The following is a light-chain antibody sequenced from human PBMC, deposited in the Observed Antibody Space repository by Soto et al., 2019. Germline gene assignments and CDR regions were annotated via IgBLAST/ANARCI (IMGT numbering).Light chain of an antibody. CDR3: CSYASTNTFV. Sequence: VLTQPASVSGSPGQSITISCTGTSSDVGNYDLVSWYQQHPGKVPKLIVYECSKRPSGVSSRFSWPNSGNTASLTISGLQVEGEDYYYCCSYASTNTFVFGTGTKVTVL. J-gene: IGLJ1*01. CDR2: ECS. V-gene: IGLV2-23*03. CDR1: SSDVGNYDL.